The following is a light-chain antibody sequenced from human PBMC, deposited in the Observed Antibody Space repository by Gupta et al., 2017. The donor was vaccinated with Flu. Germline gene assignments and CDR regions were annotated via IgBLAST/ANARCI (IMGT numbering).Light chain of an antibody. J-gene: IGKJ4*01. Sequence: SLSASVGDTITLSCRASQSVSSYLNWYQQKPGKAPRLLIYAASSLQRGVTSRFSGSGAVTDFTLTISSRQPEDFATYYCQQTYTYPPSLTFGGGTKVEI. CDR2: AAS. CDR1: QSVSSY. V-gene: IGKV1-39*01. CDR3: QQTYTYPPSLT.